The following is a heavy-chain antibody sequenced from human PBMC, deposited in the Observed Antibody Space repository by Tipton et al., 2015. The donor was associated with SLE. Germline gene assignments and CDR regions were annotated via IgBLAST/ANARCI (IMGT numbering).Heavy chain of an antibody. D-gene: IGHD2-8*02. J-gene: IGHJ4*02. CDR1: GDSVTSSGYY. Sequence: TLSLTCTATGDSVTSSGYYWSWIRQHPGKGLEWIGFISYDGRTKYNPSLKSRVTISLDTSKTQFFLRLSSVTAADTAVYFCARGYCSVGVCYGFGFFDYLGQGNLVTVSS. V-gene: IGHV4-31*03. CDR3: ARGYCSVGVCYGFGFFDY. CDR2: ISYDGRT.